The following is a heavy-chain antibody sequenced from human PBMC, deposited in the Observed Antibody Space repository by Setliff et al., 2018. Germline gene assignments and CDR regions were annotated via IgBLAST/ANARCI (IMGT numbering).Heavy chain of an antibody. D-gene: IGHD2-8*01. CDR1: GFTFSSSS. CDR2: IIQSGAT. J-gene: IGHJ4*02. V-gene: IGHV3-23*01. CDR3: AKDRVNDGVWDFDS. Sequence: ETLSLSCAASGFTFSSSSMTWVRQAPGKGLEWVSGIIQSGATFYADPVKGRFTISRDNSKSSVFLHINSVTAEDTAIYYCAKDRVNDGVWDFDSWGPGILVTVSS.